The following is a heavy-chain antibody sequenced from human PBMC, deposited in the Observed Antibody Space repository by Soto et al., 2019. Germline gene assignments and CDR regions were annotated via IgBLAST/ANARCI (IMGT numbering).Heavy chain of an antibody. CDR2: ISYDGSNK. D-gene: IGHD1-26*01. V-gene: IGHV3-30*18. Sequence: PGGSLRLSCAASGFTFSSYGMHWVRQAPGKGLEWVAVISYDGSNKYYADSVKGRFTISRDNSKNTLYLQMNSLRAEDTAVYYCAKDAQDGKSVGYYGMDVWGQGTTVTVSS. CDR3: AKDAQDGKSVGYYGMDV. CDR1: GFTFSSYG. J-gene: IGHJ6*02.